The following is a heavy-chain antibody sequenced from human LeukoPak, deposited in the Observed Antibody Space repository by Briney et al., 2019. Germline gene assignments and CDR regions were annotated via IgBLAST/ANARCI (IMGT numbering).Heavy chain of an antibody. Sequence: GGSLRLSCAVSGFTFNNYAMYWVRQSPGKGLEWVAFISYGGSNKFYSDSVRGRFTISRDTSKNTLSLQLNSLTTEDTAVYYCARVGTSYSDRGGKVEVDFFFDFWGQGTLVTVSS. D-gene: IGHD3-22*01. J-gene: IGHJ4*02. CDR3: ARVGTSYSDRGGKVEVDFFFDF. CDR2: ISYGGSNK. V-gene: IGHV3-30-3*01. CDR1: GFTFNNYA.